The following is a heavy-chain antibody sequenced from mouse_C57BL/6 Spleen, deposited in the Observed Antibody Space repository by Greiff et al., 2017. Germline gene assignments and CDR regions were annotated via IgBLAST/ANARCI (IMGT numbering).Heavy chain of an antibody. V-gene: IGHV1-80*01. J-gene: IGHJ4*01. CDR1: GYAFSSYW. CDR2: IYPGDGDT. CDR3: ARGYYGSRGMDY. Sequence: VMLVESGAELVKPGASVKISCKASGYAFSSYWMNWVKQRPGKGLEWIGQIYPGDGDTNYNGKFKGKATLTADKSSSTAYMQLSSLTSEDSAVYFCARGYYGSRGMDYWGQGTSVTVSS. D-gene: IGHD1-1*01.